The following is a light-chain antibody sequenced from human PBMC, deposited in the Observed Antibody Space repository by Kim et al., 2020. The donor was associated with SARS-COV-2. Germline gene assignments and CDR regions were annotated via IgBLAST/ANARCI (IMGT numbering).Light chain of an antibody. CDR1: SLRSYY. V-gene: IGLV3-19*01. CDR3: NSRDNSDNHVL. J-gene: IGLJ2*01. Sequence: ALGQTVRITCQGDSLRSYYATWYQQKPGQAPLLVIYGKNNRPSGIPDRFSGSSSGGTASLTITGAQAEDEADYYCNSRDNSDNHVLFGGGTQLTVL. CDR2: GKN.